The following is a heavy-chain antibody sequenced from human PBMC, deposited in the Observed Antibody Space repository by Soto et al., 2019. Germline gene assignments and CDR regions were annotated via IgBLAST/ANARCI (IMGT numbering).Heavy chain of an antibody. CDR3: AKYLLKDSSSIFDS. D-gene: IGHD1-26*01. V-gene: IGHV3-23*01. CDR1: GFTFSNFG. J-gene: IGHJ4*02. CDR2: IHVIGVGGGP. Sequence: PWGSLRLSCAASGFTFSNFGMTWVRQSPWKWLEWVSAIHVIGVGGGPYYADSVKGRFTISRDNSENTLYLQMSSLRAEDTAIYYCAKYLLKDSSSIFDSWGQGTLVTVSS.